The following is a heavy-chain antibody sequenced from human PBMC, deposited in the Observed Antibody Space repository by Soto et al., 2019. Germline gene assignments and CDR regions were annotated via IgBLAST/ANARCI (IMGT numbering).Heavy chain of an antibody. CDR1: GGSISSSSYY. J-gene: IGHJ6*02. D-gene: IGHD3-22*01. CDR2: IYYSGST. CDR3: ARQSEDSSALGYYYYYVMDV. Sequence: SETLSLTCTVSGGSISSSSYYWGWIRQPPGKGLEWIGSIYYSGSTYYNPSLKSRVTISVDTSKNQFSLKLSSVTAADTAVYYCARQSEDSSALGYYYYYVMDVWGQGTTVTVSS. V-gene: IGHV4-39*01.